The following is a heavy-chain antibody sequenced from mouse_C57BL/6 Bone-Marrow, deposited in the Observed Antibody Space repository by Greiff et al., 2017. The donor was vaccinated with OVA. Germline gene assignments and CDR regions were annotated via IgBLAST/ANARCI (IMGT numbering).Heavy chain of an antibody. V-gene: IGHV14-2*01. CDR2: IDPEDGET. J-gene: IGHJ1*03. D-gene: IGHD1-1*01. CDR1: GFNIKDYY. CDR3: ARRGGSSHWYFDV. Sequence: VQLKESGAELVKPGASVKLSCTASGFNIKDYYMHWVKQRTEQGLEWIGRIDPEDGETKYAPKFQGKATITADKSSNTAYLQLSSLTSEDTAVYYCARRGGSSHWYFDVWGTGTTVTVSS.